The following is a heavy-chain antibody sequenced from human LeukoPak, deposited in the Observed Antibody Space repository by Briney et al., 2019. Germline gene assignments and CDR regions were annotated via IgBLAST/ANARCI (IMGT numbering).Heavy chain of an antibody. CDR3: ARLLESFDY. V-gene: IGHV4-34*01. J-gene: IGHJ4*02. Sequence: SETLSLTCAVYGGSFSGYYWSWIRQPPGKGLEWIGEINHSGSTNYNPSLKSRVTISVDTSKNQFSLKLSSVTAADTAVYYCARLLESFDYWGQGTLVTVSS. CDR2: INHSGST. CDR1: GGSFSGYY. D-gene: IGHD1-1*01.